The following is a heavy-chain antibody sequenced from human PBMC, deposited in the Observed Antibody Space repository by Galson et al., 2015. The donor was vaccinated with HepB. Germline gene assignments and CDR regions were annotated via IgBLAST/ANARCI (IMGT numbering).Heavy chain of an antibody. D-gene: IGHD2-21*02. CDR2: ISAYNGNT. CDR3: AREPLQYCGGDCWDPHFDY. J-gene: IGHJ4*02. Sequence: SVKVSCKASGYTFTSYGISWVRQAPGQGLEWMGWISAYNGNTNYAQKLQGRVTMTTDTSTSTAYMELRSLRSDDTAVYYCAREPLQYCGGDCWDPHFDYWGQGTLVTVSS. CDR1: GYTFTSYG. V-gene: IGHV1-18*04.